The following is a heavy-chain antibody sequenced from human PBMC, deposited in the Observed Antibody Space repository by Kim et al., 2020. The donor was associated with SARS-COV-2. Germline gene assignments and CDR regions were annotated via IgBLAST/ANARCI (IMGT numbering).Heavy chain of an antibody. CDR3: ARDARGFRGYSYGYSDY. Sequence: GGSLRLSCAASGFTFSSYAMHWVRQAPGKGLEWVAVISYDGSNKYYADSVKGRFTISRDNSKNTLYLQMNSLRAEDTAVYYCARDARGFRGYSYGYSDYWGQGTLVTVSS. CDR2: ISYDGSNK. V-gene: IGHV3-30-3*01. CDR1: GFTFSSYA. J-gene: IGHJ4*02. D-gene: IGHD5-18*01.